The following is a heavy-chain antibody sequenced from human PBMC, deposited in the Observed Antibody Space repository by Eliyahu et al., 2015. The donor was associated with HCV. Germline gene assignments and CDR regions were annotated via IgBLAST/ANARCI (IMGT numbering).Heavy chain of an antibody. CDR2: IYYSGST. J-gene: IGHJ6*02. V-gene: IGHV4-59*11. CDR3: ARDQYGMDV. Sequence: QVQLQESGPGLVXPSETLSLTCNVSGGSISSHYWSWIRQPPGKGLEWIGYIYYSGSTNYNPSLRSRVSISVDTPKNQFSLKLNSVTAADTAVYYCARDQYGMDVWGQGTTVTVS. CDR1: GGSISSHY.